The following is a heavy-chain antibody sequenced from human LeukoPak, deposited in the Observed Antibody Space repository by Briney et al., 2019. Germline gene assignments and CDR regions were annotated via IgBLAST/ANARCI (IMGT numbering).Heavy chain of an antibody. CDR3: ARDPDGYRQGHHFDY. CDR2: ISHDRSNN. CDR1: GFTFSNYA. V-gene: IGHV3-30*14. Sequence: GGSLRLSCAASGFTFSNYAMHWARQAPGKGLEWVAFISHDRSNNCHADSVKGRFTISRDNSKNTLYLQMNSLRAEDTAVYYCARDPDGYRQGHHFDYWGQGTLVTVSS. D-gene: IGHD5-18*01. J-gene: IGHJ4*02.